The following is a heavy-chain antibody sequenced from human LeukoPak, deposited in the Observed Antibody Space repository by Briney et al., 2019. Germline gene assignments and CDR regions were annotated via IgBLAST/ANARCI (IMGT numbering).Heavy chain of an antibody. D-gene: IGHD3-3*01. Sequence: SETLSLTCTVSGYSISSGYYWGWIRPPPGKGLEWIGSIYHSGSTYYNPSLKSRVTISVDTSKNQFSLKLSSVTAADTAVYYCARGVSRYYDFWSGYYADDRKLDYWGQGTLVTVSS. CDR1: GYSISSGYY. CDR2: IYHSGST. J-gene: IGHJ4*02. V-gene: IGHV4-38-2*02. CDR3: ARGVSRYYDFWSGYYADDRKLDY.